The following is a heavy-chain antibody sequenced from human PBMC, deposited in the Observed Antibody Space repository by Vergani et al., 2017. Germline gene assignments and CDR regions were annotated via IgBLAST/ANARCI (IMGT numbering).Heavy chain of an antibody. J-gene: IGHJ4*02. CDR2: ISYDGSNK. V-gene: IGHV3-30*03. CDR1: GFTFSSYG. Sequence: QVQLVESGGGVVQPGRSLRLSCAASGFTFSSYGMHWVRQAPGKGLEWVAVISYDGSNKYYADSVKGRFTISRDNSKNTLYLQMNSLRAEDTAVYYCARDLIGLAAAEGSWGQGTLVTVSS. D-gene: IGHD6-13*01. CDR3: ARDLIGLAAAEGS.